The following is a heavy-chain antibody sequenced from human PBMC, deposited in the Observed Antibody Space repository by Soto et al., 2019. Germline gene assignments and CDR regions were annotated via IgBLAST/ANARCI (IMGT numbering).Heavy chain of an antibody. D-gene: IGHD2-21*01. CDR2: ISAYNGKR. J-gene: IGHJ3*02. CDR3: ARGRIVASIHDAFEI. CDR1: RYDFTSYG. V-gene: IGHV1-18*01. Sequence: QGQLLQSGDEVKKPGASVRVSCRASRYDFTSYGISWVRQAPGQGLEWVSWISAYNGKRDTAQKFQGRVTMTLDTSTDTAHMELGDLTSADTAVYYCARGRIVASIHDAFEIWGQGTLVAVSS.